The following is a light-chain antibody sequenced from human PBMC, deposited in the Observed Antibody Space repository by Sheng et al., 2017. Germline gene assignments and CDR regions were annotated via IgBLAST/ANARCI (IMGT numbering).Light chain of an antibody. J-gene: IGKJ2*01. Sequence: VMTQSPATLSVSPGERATLSCRASQSVSNNLAWYQQKPGQAPRLLIYGASTRATGLPARFSGSGSGTEFTLTISRLEPEDFAVYYCQQYGSSPPMYTFGQGTKLEIK. CDR1: QSVSNN. CDR3: QQYGSSPPMYT. V-gene: IGKV3-15*01. CDR2: GAS.